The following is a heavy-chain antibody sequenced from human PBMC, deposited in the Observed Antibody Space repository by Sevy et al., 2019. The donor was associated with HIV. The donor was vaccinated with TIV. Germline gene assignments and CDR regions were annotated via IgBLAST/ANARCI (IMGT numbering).Heavy chain of an antibody. CDR1: GGTFSSYA. V-gene: IGHV1-69*13. D-gene: IGHD3-10*01. J-gene: IGHJ5*02. CDR3: ARVLFSGSYYNRFDP. Sequence: SVKVSCKASGGTFSSYAISWVRQAPGQGLEWMGGIIPIFGTANYAQKFQGRVTITADESTSTAYMELGSLRSEDTAVYYCARVLFSGSYYNRFDPWGQGTLVTVSS. CDR2: IIPIFGTA.